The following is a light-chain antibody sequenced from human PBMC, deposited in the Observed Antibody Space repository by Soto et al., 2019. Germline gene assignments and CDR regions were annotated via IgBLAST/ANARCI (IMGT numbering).Light chain of an antibody. J-gene: IGKJ1*01. V-gene: IGKV3-15*01. CDR2: GAA. Sequence: EIVMTQSPATLSLSPGERATLPCRASQSVSSDLAWYQHNPGQAPRLLIYGAATRANGTPARFSGRGSGTEFSLTISSLQSVDSAVYYCQQYDKWPQTFGQGTKVYIK. CDR3: QQYDKWPQT. CDR1: QSVSSD.